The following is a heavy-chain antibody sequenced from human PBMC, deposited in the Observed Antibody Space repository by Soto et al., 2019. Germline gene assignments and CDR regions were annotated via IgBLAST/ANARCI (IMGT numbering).Heavy chain of an antibody. CDR3: AREGPLAVITRTWFDP. J-gene: IGHJ5*02. CDR1: GSTFSSYA. V-gene: IGHV1-69*13. Sequence: SVKVSCKASGSTFSSYAISWVRQAPGQGLEWMGGIIPIFGTANYAQKFQGRVTITADESTSTAYMELSSLRSEDTAVYYCAREGPLAVITRTWFDPLGRGDLVTVSS. CDR2: IIPIFGTA. D-gene: IGHD1-7*01.